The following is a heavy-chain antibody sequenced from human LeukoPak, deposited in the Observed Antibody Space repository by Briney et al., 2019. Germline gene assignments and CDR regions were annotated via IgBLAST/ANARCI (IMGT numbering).Heavy chain of an antibody. V-gene: IGHV4-34*01. D-gene: IGHD1-1*01. Sequence: KPSETLSLTRAVYGGSFSGYYWRWIRQPPGKGLEWIGGINHSGSTNYNSSLKSRVTISVDTSKNQFSLKLSSVTAADTAVYYCARGYTGYYYYYGMDVWGQGTTVAVS. CDR2: INHSGST. J-gene: IGHJ6*02. CDR1: GGSFSGYY. CDR3: ARGYTGYYYYYGMDV.